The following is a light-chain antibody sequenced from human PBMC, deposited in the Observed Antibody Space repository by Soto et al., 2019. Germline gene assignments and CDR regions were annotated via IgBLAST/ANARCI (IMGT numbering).Light chain of an antibody. CDR3: SSYTNTATLV. CDR1: NGLVGGYNY. V-gene: IGLV2-14*01. Sequence: QSLVTQLASVSGSPGQSNILSCAGTNGLVGGYNYVSWYQQHPGKAPKLIIYDVSSRPSGVSNRFSGSKSGNTASLTISGLQAEDEADYYCSSYTNTATLVLGGGTKVTVL. J-gene: IGLJ2*01. CDR2: DVS.